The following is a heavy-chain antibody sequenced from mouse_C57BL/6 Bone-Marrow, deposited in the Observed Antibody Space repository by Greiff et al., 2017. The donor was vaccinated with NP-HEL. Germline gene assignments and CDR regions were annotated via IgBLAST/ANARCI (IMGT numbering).Heavy chain of an antibody. CDR1: GYTFTNYW. Sequence: VKLMESGAELVKPGASVKLSCKASGYTFTNYWMHWVKQRPGRGLEWIGRIDPNSGGTKYNEKFKGKATLTVDKPSSTAYMQLSSLTSEDSAVYYCARYYYGSGYFDYWGQGTTLTVSS. J-gene: IGHJ2*01. CDR3: ARYYYGSGYFDY. D-gene: IGHD1-1*01. CDR2: IDPNSGGT. V-gene: IGHV1-72*01.